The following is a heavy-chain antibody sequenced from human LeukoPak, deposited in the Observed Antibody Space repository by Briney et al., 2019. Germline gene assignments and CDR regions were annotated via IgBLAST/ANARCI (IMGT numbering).Heavy chain of an antibody. D-gene: IGHD2-21*01. CDR1: GFTFSRSA. V-gene: IGHV3-15*01. CDR2: ITPKTDGGTA. CDR3: LGGDPFDS. Sequence: GGSLRLSCSASGFTFSRSAIHWVRQAPGKGLEWVGRITPKTDGGTADYAAPVKGRFTILRDDSKSTLYLQMNSLKTEDTATYYCLGGDPFDSWGQGTLVIVSS. J-gene: IGHJ4*02.